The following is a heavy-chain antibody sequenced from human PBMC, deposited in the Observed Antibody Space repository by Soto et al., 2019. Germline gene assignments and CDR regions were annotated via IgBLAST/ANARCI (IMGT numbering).Heavy chain of an antibody. V-gene: IGHV1-18*01. CDR3: SRELGEYCSGGSCPLDAFDI. CDR2: ISAYNGNT. D-gene: IGHD2-15*01. J-gene: IGHJ3*02. CDR1: GYTSTSYG. Sequence: ASVKVSCKASGYTSTSYGISWVRQAPGQGLEWMGWISAYNGNTNYAQKLQGRVTMTTDTSTSTAYMELRSLRSDDTAVYYCSRELGEYCSGGSCPLDAFDIWGEGTMVTVSS.